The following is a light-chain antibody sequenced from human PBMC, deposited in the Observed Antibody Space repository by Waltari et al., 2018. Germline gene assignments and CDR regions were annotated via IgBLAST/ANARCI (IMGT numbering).Light chain of an antibody. CDR2: EVS. V-gene: IGLV2-8*01. CDR1: SSDVGGYNY. CDR3: ASYAGSRYV. Sequence: QSALTQPPSASGSPGQSVTISCTGTSSDVGGYNYVSWYQQHPGTFPKLMIYEVSKRPSGVPDRFSGSKSGNTASLTVSGLQAEDEADYYCASYAGSRYVFGTGTKVTVL. J-gene: IGLJ1*01.